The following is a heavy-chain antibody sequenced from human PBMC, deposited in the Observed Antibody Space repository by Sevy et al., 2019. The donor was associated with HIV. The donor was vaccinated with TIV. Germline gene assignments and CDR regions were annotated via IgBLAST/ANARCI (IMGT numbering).Heavy chain of an antibody. CDR1: GFTFSSYW. CDR3: ASWGLLGAASLDS. Sequence: GGSLRLSCAASGFTFSSYWMSWVRQAPGKGLEWVATIKHDGSEKYNVDSVKGRFTISRDNAKNSLELQMNSLRAEDTAVFYCASWGLLGAASLDSWGQGTLVTVSS. J-gene: IGHJ4*02. CDR2: IKHDGSEK. V-gene: IGHV3-7*03. D-gene: IGHD3-16*01.